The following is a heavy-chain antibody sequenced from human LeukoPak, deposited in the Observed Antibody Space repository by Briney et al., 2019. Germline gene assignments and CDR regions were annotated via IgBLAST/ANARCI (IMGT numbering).Heavy chain of an antibody. CDR3: AGTIAARAATYYMDV. D-gene: IGHD6-6*01. CDR2: FDPEDGET. CDR1: GYTLTELS. Sequence: ASVKVSCKVSGYTLTELSMHWVRQAPGKGLEWMGGFDPEDGETIYAQKFQGRVTMTEDTSTDTAYMELSSLRSEDTAVYYCAGTIAARAATYYMDVWGKGSTVTVSS. V-gene: IGHV1-24*01. J-gene: IGHJ6*03.